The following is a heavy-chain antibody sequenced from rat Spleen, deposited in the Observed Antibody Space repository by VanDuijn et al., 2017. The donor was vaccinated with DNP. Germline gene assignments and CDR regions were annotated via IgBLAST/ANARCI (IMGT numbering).Heavy chain of an antibody. CDR1: GFTFSDYY. V-gene: IGHV5-25*01. CDR2: ISTSGDST. D-gene: IGHD1-1*01. J-gene: IGHJ3*01. Sequence: EVQLVESGGGLVQPGRSLKLSCAASGFTFSDYYMAWVRQAPTKGLEWVATISTSGDSTYYRDSVKGRFTISRDHAKNTLYLQMSNLRSEDTATYYCSIYYYSGDNWFGYWGQGTLVTVSS. CDR3: SIYYYSGDNWFGY.